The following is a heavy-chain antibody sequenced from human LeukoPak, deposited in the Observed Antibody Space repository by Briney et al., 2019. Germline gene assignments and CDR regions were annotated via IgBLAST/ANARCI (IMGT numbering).Heavy chain of an antibody. J-gene: IGHJ5*02. V-gene: IGHV4-4*07. CDR3: ARELFQQGANCFDP. CDR2: IYSSGST. CDR1: GGSVSNHY. Sequence: PSQTLSLTCTVSGGSVSNHYWTWIRQPAGNGLEWIGRIYSSGSTNSHPSLKSRVTMSVDTSKNQFYLKLSSVSAADMAVYYCARELFQQGANCFDPWGQGTLVTVSS. D-gene: IGHD1/OR15-1a*01.